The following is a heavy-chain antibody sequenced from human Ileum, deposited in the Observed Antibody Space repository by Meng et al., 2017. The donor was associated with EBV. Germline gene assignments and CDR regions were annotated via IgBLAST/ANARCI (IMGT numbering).Heavy chain of an antibody. D-gene: IGHD4-17*01. CDR2: ICYTDYT. V-gene: IGHV4-39*01. CDR3: AMGPDYAKTGY. Sequence: QLPLQAPGQGLVKPSETLSLTCSVSGGSISSSNYCWGWIRQPPGKGLEWIQSICYTDYTYYNPSLKSRVTISADKSKNQFSLRLNSLTAADTAVYYCAMGPDYAKTGYWGQGTLVTVSS. CDR1: GGSISSSNYC. J-gene: IGHJ4*02.